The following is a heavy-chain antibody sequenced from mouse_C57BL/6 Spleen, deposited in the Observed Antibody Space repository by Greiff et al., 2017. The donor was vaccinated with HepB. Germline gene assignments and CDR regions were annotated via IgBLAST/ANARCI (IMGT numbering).Heavy chain of an antibody. J-gene: IGHJ2*01. V-gene: IGHV1-50*01. CDR2: IDPSDSCT. Sequence: QVQLQQPGAELVKPGASVKLPCKASGYTFTSYWMQWVKQRPGQGLEWIGEIDPSDSCTNYNQKFKGKATLTVDTSSSTAYMQLSSLTSEDSAVYYCARSGYYGSRDFDYGGQGTTLTVYS. CDR3: ARSGYYGSRDFDY. D-gene: IGHD1-1*01. CDR1: GYTFTSYW.